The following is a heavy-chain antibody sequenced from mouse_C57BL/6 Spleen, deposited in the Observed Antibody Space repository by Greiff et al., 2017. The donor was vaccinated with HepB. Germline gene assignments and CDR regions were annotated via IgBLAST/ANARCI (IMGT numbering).Heavy chain of an antibody. CDR3: ARGVIYYYGSYYAMDY. CDR1: GYTFTSYW. CDR2: IYPGSGST. V-gene: IGHV1-55*01. J-gene: IGHJ4*01. Sequence: VQLQQSGAELVKPGASVKMSCKASGYTFTSYWITWVKQRPGQGLEWIGDIYPGSGSTNYNEKFKSKATLTVDTSSSTAYMQLSSLTSEDSAVYYCARGVIYYYGSYYAMDYWGQGTSVTVSS. D-gene: IGHD1-1*01.